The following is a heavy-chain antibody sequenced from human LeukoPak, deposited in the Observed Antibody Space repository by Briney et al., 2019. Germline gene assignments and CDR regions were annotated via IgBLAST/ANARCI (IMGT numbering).Heavy chain of an antibody. D-gene: IGHD6-19*01. Sequence: GGSLRLSCAASGFTFSSYWMSWVRQAPGNGLEWVANIKQDGSEKYYVDSVKGRFTISRDNAKNSLYLQMNSLRAEDTAVYYCARNRYSSGWYLDAFDIWGQGTMVTVSS. CDR2: IKQDGSEK. J-gene: IGHJ3*02. CDR1: GFTFSSYW. V-gene: IGHV3-7*04. CDR3: ARNRYSSGWYLDAFDI.